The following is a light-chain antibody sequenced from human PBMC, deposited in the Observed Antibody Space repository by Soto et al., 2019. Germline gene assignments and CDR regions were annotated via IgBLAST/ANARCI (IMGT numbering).Light chain of an antibody. Sequence: QSVLTQPASVSGSPGQSITISCTGTSSDVGAYNFVSWYQHHPGTAPKLMIYEVSNRPSGASNRFSGSKSGNTASLTISGLQTEDEADYYCYSYRGSNAWVFGGGTKVTGL. V-gene: IGLV2-14*01. CDR2: EVS. CDR3: YSYRGSNAWV. J-gene: IGLJ3*02. CDR1: SSDVGAYNF.